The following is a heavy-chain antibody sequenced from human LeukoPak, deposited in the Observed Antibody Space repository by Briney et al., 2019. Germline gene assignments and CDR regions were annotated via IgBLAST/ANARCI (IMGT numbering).Heavy chain of an antibody. V-gene: IGHV4-34*01. CDR3: ARDPVRPYDFWSGYYDSY. CDR2: INHSGST. J-gene: IGHJ4*02. D-gene: IGHD3-3*01. CDR1: GGSFSGYY. Sequence: SETLSLTCAVYGGSFSGYYWSWIRQPPGKGLEWIGEINHSGSTNYNPSLKSRVTISVDTSKNQFSLKLSSVTAADTAVYYCARDPVRPYDFWSGYYDSYWGQGTLVTVSS.